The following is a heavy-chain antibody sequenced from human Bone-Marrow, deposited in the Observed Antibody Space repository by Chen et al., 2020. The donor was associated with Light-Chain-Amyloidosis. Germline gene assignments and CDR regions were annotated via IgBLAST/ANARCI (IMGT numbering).Heavy chain of an antibody. J-gene: IGHJ3*02. Sequence: GSGGGLVQPGGSLRLSCAASGFSFSSYAMSWVRQAPGKGLEWVSGISGSGGSRYYADSVKGRLTISRDNSKNTLYLQMNSLRAEDTAVYYCAKDISYDDILPGYPADAFDIWGQGTMVTVSS. D-gene: IGHD3-9*01. V-gene: IGHV3-23*01. CDR1: GFSFSSYA. CDR3: AKDISYDDILPGYPADAFDI. CDR2: ISGSGGSR.